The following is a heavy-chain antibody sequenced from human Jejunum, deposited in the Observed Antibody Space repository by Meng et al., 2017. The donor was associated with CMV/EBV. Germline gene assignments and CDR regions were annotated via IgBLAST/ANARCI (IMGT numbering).Heavy chain of an antibody. Sequence: GGPFSSSSWTWIRRPPGKALEWIGYIHSGGSTDYIPSLKSRVTISVDTSKNRFSLRLPSVTAADTAVYYCARDLMTTITTGWFDPWGQGTLVTVSS. V-gene: IGHV4-59*01. J-gene: IGHJ5*02. CDR1: GGPFSSSS. CDR2: IHSGGST. D-gene: IGHD4-11*01. CDR3: ARDLMTTITTGWFDP.